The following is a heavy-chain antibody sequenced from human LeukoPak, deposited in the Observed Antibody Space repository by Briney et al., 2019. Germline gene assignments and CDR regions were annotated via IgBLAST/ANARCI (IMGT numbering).Heavy chain of an antibody. V-gene: IGHV1-24*01. CDR2: LDPEDGET. CDR1: GNSLSGLS. J-gene: IGHJ6*03. CDR3: VTAHHGGSYHYYYMDV. Sequence: ASVKVSCKVSGNSLSGLSMQWVRQAPGKGLEWMGGLDPEDGETIYAQKFLGRVTMTEDTATDTAYMELSRLTSGDTAVYCRVTAHHGGSYHYYYMDVWGEGTTVTVSS. D-gene: IGHD1-26*01.